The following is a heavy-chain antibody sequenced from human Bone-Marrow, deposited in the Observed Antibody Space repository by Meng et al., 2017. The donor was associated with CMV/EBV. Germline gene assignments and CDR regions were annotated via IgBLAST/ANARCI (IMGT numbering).Heavy chain of an antibody. CDR3: ASKRIAARGFDY. D-gene: IGHD6-6*01. V-gene: IGHV3-20*04. CDR2: INWNSGST. J-gene: IGHJ4*02. Sequence: GESLKISCAASGFTFDDYGMSWVRQVPGKGLEWVSGINWNSGSTGYGDSVKGRFTISRDNAKNSLYLQMNSLRADDTALYYCASKRIAARGFDYWGQGTLVTVSS. CDR1: GFTFDDYG.